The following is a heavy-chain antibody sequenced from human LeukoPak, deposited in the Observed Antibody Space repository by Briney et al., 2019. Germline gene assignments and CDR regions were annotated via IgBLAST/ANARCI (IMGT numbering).Heavy chain of an antibody. CDR2: ISGSGGGT. V-gene: IGHV3-23*01. D-gene: IGHD6-13*01. J-gene: IGHJ4*02. CDR1: GFTFSGYS. CDR3: AKVLGIAAAGTGPDY. Sequence: GGALRLSCAASGFTFSGYSMSCGRQAPGKGLEWGSTISGSGGGTYYADSVKGRFTISRDNSKNTLYLQMNSLRAEDTAVYYCAKVLGIAAAGTGPDYWGQGTLVTVSS.